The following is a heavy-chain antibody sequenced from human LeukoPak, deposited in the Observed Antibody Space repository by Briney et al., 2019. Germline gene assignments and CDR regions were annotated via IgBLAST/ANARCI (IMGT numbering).Heavy chain of an antibody. Sequence: GESLQISCKGSGYSFTSYWIGWVRQMPGKGLEWMGIIYPGDSDTRYSPSFQGQVTISADKSISTAYLQWSSLKASDTAMYYCARSPHYDILTGYFSGYYFDYWGQGTLVTVSS. V-gene: IGHV5-51*01. J-gene: IGHJ4*02. CDR2: IYPGDSDT. CDR1: GYSFTSYW. CDR3: ARSPHYDILTGYFSGYYFDY. D-gene: IGHD3-9*01.